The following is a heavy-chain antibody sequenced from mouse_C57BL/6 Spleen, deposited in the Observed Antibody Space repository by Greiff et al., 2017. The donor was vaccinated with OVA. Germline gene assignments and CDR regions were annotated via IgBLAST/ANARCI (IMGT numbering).Heavy chain of an antibody. CDR2: IRSKSNNYAT. CDR3: VRHFKSMDY. V-gene: IGHV10-1*01. J-gene: IGHJ4*01. CDR1: GFSFNTYA. Sequence: EVKLMESGGGLVQPKGSLKLSCAASGFSFNTYAMNWVRQAPGKGLEWVARIRSKSNNYATYYADSVKDRFTISRDDSESMLYLQMNNLKTEDTAMYYCVRHFKSMDYWGQGTSVTVSS.